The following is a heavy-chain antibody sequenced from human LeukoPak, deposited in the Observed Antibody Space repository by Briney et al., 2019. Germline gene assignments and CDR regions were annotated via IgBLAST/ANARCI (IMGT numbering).Heavy chain of an antibody. CDR1: GGTFSSYA. CDR2: IIPIFGSA. J-gene: IGHJ5*02. Sequence: SVKVSCKASGGTFSSYAISWVRQAPGQGLEWMGRIIPIFGSANYAQKFQGRVTITTDESTSTAYMELSSLRSEDTAVYYCARGAAYDFWSGYIGNWFDPWGQGTLVTVSS. V-gene: IGHV1-69*05. CDR3: ARGAAYDFWSGYIGNWFDP. D-gene: IGHD3-3*01.